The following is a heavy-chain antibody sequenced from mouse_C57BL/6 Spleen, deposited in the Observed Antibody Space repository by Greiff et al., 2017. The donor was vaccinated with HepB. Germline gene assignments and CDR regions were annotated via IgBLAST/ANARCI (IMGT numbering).Heavy chain of an antibody. CDR1: GYTFTDHT. Sequence: QVQLQHSDAELVKPGASVKISCKVSGYTFTDHTIHWMKQRPEQGLEWIGYIYPRDGSTKYNEKFKGKATLTADKSSSTAYMQLNSLTSEDSAVYFCARSWLYDYDGGPYFDYWGQGTTLTVSS. CDR2: IYPRDGST. CDR3: ARSWLYDYDGGPYFDY. D-gene: IGHD2-4*01. J-gene: IGHJ2*01. V-gene: IGHV1-78*01.